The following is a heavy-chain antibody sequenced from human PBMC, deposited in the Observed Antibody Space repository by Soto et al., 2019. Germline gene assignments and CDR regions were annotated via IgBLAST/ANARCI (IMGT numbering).Heavy chain of an antibody. CDR2: ISAYNRKT. J-gene: IGHJ5*02. Sequence: ASAKVSCNASGYSFTCNGVTCVRQATGQGLGWMGWISAYNRKTNYAQKLQGRVTMTTDTSTSTAYMELRSLRSDDTAVYYCARIVGADRRWFAPWGQGTLDTVSS. D-gene: IGHD1-26*01. V-gene: IGHV1-18*01. CDR1: GYSFTCNG. CDR3: ARIVGADRRWFAP.